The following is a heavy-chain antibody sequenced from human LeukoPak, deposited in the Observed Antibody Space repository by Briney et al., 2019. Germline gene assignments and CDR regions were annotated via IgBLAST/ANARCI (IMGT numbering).Heavy chain of an antibody. CDR1: GLTFSSYA. Sequence: GRSPRLSCAASGLTFSSYAMHWVRQAPGKGLEWVAVISYDGSNKYYADSVKGRFTISRDNSRNTLYLQMNSLRAEDTAVYYCARDMRDYWGQGTLVTVSS. V-gene: IGHV3-30*04. CDR2: ISYDGSNK. J-gene: IGHJ4*02. CDR3: ARDMRDY. D-gene: IGHD3-16*01.